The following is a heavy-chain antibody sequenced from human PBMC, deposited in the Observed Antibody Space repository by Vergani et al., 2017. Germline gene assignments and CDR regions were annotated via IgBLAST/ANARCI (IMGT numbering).Heavy chain of an antibody. CDR3: ARSYYKNWFDP. Sequence: QVQLQESGPGLVKPSETLSLTCTVSGGSISSYYWSWIRQPPGKGLEWIGYIYYSGSTNYNPSLKSRVTISVDTSKNQFSLKLSSVTAADTAVYYCARSYYKNWFDPWGQGTLVTVSS. D-gene: IGHD3-10*01. CDR2: IYYSGST. V-gene: IGHV4-59*12. J-gene: IGHJ5*02. CDR1: GGSISSYY.